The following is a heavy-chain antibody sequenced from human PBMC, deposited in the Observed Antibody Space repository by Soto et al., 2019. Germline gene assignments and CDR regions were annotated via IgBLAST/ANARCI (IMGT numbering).Heavy chain of an antibody. V-gene: IGHV1-18*01. CDR3: AREQSGYDSGYYFDY. Sequence: GASVKVSCKASGYTFTSYGISWVRQAPGQGLEWMGWISAYNGNTNYAQKLQGRVTMTTDTSTSTAYMELRSLRSDDTAVYYCAREQSGYDSGYYFDYWGQGTLVTVSS. J-gene: IGHJ4*02. D-gene: IGHD3-22*01. CDR2: ISAYNGNT. CDR1: GYTFTSYG.